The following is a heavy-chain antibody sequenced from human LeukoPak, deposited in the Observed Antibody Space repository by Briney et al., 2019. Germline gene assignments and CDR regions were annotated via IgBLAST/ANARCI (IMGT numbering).Heavy chain of an antibody. CDR3: ARGATWNYVVGINYFDY. V-gene: IGHV1-2*04. D-gene: IGHD1-7*01. CDR2: INPNSGGT. CDR1: GYTFTGYY. J-gene: IGHJ4*02. Sequence: GASVKVSCKASGYTFTGYYMHWVRQAPGQGLEWMGWINPNSGGTNYAQKFQGWVTMTRDTSISTAYMELSRLRSDDTAVYYCARGATWNYVVGINYFDYWGQGTLVTVSS.